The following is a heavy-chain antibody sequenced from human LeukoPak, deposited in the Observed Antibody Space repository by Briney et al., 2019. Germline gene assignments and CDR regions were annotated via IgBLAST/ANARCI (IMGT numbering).Heavy chain of an antibody. D-gene: IGHD5-24*01. J-gene: IGHJ4*02. Sequence: ASVKVSCKASGYTFTGYYMHWVRQAPGQGLEWMGRINPNSGGTNYAQKFQGRVTMTRDTSISTAYMELSRLRSDNTAVYYCARDEKGGYNNRWGQGTLVTVSS. CDR3: ARDEKGGYNNR. V-gene: IGHV1-2*06. CDR1: GYTFTGYY. CDR2: INPNSGGT.